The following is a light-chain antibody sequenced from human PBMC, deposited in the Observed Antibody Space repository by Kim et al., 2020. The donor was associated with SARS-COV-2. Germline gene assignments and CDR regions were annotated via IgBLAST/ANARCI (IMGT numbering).Light chain of an antibody. Sequence: LGQTVRITCQGDSLRTYYASWYQQKPGQAPVFVIYGKNNRPSGIPDRFSGSSSGNTASLTITGAQAEDEADYYCNSRDSSGNHVVFGGGTQLTVL. V-gene: IGLV3-19*01. J-gene: IGLJ2*01. CDR3: NSRDSSGNHVV. CDR1: SLRTYY. CDR2: GKN.